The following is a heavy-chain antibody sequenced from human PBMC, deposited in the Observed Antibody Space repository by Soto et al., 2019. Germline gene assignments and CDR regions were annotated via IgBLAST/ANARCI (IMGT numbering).Heavy chain of an antibody. CDR1: RFAFSMSP. Sequence: GVSLRLSCAPCRFAFSMSPMSCIRRPRRKRLGWVSAISASGGSTYYADSVKGRFTISRDNSKNTLYLQMNSLRAEDTAVYYCAKGDATYCGGDCYFDPWGQGTLVTVSS. CDR3: AKGDATYCGGDCYFDP. V-gene: IGHV3-23*01. CDR2: ISASGGST. J-gene: IGHJ5*02. D-gene: IGHD2-21*02.